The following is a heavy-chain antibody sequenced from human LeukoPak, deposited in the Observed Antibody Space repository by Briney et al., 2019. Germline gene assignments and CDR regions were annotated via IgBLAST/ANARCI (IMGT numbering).Heavy chain of an antibody. CDR1: GFTFSSYS. J-gene: IGHJ6*03. Sequence: GGSLRLSCAASGFTFSSYSMNWVRQAPGKGLEWVSYISSSSSTIYYADSVKGRLTISRDNAKNSLYLQMNSLRAEDTAVYYCARDPSVVVVAASRSYYYYYMDVWGKGTTVTVSS. V-gene: IGHV3-48*01. CDR2: ISSSSSTI. D-gene: IGHD2-15*01. CDR3: ARDPSVVVVAASRSYYYYYMDV.